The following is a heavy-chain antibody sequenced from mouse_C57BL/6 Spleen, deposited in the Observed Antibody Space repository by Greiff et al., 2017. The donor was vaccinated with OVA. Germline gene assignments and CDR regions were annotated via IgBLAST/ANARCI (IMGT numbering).Heavy chain of an antibody. V-gene: IGHV1-61*01. CDR1: GYTFTSYW. D-gene: IGHD2-5*01. CDR3: ARGFYRNLRSFDV. Sequence: QVQLQQSGAELVRPGSSVKLSCKASGYTFTSYWMDWVKQRPGQGLEWIGNIYPSDSGTHYNQKFKDQATLTVDKSSNTAYMQLSSLTSEDSAVYYGARGFYRNLRSFDVWGTGTTVTVSS. J-gene: IGHJ1*03. CDR2: IYPSDSGT.